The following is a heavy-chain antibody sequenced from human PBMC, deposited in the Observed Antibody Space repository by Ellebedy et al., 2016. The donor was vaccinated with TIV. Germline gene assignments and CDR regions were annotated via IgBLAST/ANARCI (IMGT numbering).Heavy chain of an antibody. V-gene: IGHV3-43*02. D-gene: IGHD6-19*01. J-gene: IGHJ2*01. CDR1: GFTFDDYA. Sequence: GESLKISCAASGFTFDDYAMHWVRQAPGKGLEWFSLISGDGGSTCYADSVKGRFTISRDNSKNSLYLQINSLRTEDTALYYCAKDKLGYGGWSDWYFDLWGRGTLVTVSS. CDR3: AKDKLGYGGWSDWYFDL. CDR2: ISGDGGST.